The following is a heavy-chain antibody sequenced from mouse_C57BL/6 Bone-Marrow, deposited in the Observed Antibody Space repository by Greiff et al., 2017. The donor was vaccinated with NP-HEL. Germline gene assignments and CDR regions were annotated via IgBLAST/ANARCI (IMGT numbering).Heavy chain of an antibody. CDR3: AREVTRY. J-gene: IGHJ3*01. CDR2: ISYDGSN. V-gene: IGHV3-6*01. CDR1: GYSITSGYY. D-gene: IGHD2-1*01. Sequence: ESGPGLVKPSQSLSLTCSVTGYSITSGYYWNWIRQFPGNKLEWMGYISYDGSNNYNPSLKNRISITRDTSKNQFFLKLNSVTTEDTATYYCAREVTRYWGQGTLVTVSA.